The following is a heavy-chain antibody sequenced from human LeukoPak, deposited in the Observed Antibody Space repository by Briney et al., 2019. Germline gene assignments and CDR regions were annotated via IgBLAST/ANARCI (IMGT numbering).Heavy chain of an antibody. V-gene: IGHV3-23*01. D-gene: IGHD6-19*01. CDR3: ARDHYSSGWYWVPNYYYYYMDV. J-gene: IGHJ6*03. CDR2: ISGSGGST. CDR1: GFTFSSYA. Sequence: GGSLRLSCAASGFTFSSYAMSWVRQAPGKGLEWVSAISGSGGSTYYADSVKGRFTISRDNSKNSLYLQMNSLRAEDTAVYYCARDHYSSGWYWVPNYYYYYMDVWGKGTTVTVSS.